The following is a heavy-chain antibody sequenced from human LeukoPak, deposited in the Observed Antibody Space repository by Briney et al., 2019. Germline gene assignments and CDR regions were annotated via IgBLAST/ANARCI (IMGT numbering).Heavy chain of an antibody. J-gene: IGHJ5*02. D-gene: IGHD6-6*01. Sequence: SVKVSCKASGGTFSSYAISWVRQAPGQGLEWMGRIIPILGIANYAQKFQGRVTITADKSTSTAYMELSSLRSEDTAVYYCAAEYSSSSGGGNWFDPWGQGTLVTVSS. V-gene: IGHV1-69*04. CDR3: AAEYSSSSGGGNWFDP. CDR1: GGTFSSYA. CDR2: IIPILGIA.